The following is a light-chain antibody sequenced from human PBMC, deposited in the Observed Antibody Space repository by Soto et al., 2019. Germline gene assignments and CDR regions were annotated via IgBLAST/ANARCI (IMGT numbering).Light chain of an antibody. V-gene: IGLV2-8*01. CDR2: EVS. CDR3: SSYAGSSKLV. Sequence: QSALTQPPSASGSPGQAVTIPCTGTSSDVGGYNSVSWYQQHPGKVPKLMIYEVSKRPSGVPDRFSGSKSVNTASLTVSGLQAEDEADYYCSSYAGSSKLVFGGGTKLTVL. J-gene: IGLJ3*02. CDR1: SSDVGGYNS.